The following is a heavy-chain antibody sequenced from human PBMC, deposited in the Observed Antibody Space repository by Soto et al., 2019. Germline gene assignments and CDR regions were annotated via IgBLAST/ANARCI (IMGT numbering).Heavy chain of an antibody. V-gene: IGHV4-34*01. CDR3: GRGRGAWVTMIVVVMRWFDP. CDR2: INHSGST. D-gene: IGHD3-22*01. Sequence: SETLSLTCAVYGGSFSGYYWSWIRQPPGKGLEWIGEINHSGSTNYNPSLKSRVTISVDTSKNQFSLKLSSVTAADTAVYYCGRGRGAWVTMIVVVMRWFDPWGQGTLVTVSS. CDR1: GGSFSGYY. J-gene: IGHJ5*02.